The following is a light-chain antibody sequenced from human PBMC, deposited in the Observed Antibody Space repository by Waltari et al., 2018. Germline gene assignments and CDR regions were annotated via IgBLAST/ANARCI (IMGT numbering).Light chain of an antibody. Sequence: QSVLTQPPSVSGAPGQRVTISCTGSGSNIRAGSDVPWYQQLPRAAPKRLIYGSTSRPLGVPDRFFGSTSGTSASLAITGLQAEDEADYYCQSYDTSLSVVFGGGTKLTVL. J-gene: IGLJ3*02. CDR3: QSYDTSLSVV. CDR1: GSNIRAGSD. V-gene: IGLV1-40*01. CDR2: GST.